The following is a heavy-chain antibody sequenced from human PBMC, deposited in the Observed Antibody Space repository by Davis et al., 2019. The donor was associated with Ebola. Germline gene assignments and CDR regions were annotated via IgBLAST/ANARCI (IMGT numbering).Heavy chain of an antibody. Sequence: PGGSLRLSCAASGFTFSSYGMHWVRQAPGKGLEWVAVISYDGSNKYYADSVKGRFTISRDNSKNTLYLQMNSLRAEDTAVYYCARDKSGYFDWSLWFDPWGQGTLVTVSS. V-gene: IGHV3-30*03. J-gene: IGHJ5*02. CDR3: ARDKSGYFDWSLWFDP. CDR2: ISYDGSNK. CDR1: GFTFSSYG. D-gene: IGHD3-9*01.